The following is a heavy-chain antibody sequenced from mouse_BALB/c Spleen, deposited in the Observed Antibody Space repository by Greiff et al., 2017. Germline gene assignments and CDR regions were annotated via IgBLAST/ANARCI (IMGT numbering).Heavy chain of an antibody. Sequence: EVQGVESGGGLVKPGGSLKLSCAASGFTFSSYAMSWVRQSPEKRLEWVAEISSGGSYTYYPDTVTGRFTISRDNAKNTLYLEMSSLRSEDTAMYYCAREVRRAMDYWGQGTSVTVSS. CDR1: GFTFSSYA. V-gene: IGHV5-9-4*01. D-gene: IGHD2-14*01. J-gene: IGHJ4*01. CDR2: ISSGGSYT. CDR3: AREVRRAMDY.